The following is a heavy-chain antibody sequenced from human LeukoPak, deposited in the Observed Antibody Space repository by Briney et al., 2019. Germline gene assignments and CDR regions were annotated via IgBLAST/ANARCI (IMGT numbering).Heavy chain of an antibody. CDR1: GFTFSSYG. V-gene: IGHV3-30*19. CDR2: ISSDGSNK. CDR3: ARDTNPFPHSIDDY. J-gene: IGHJ4*02. Sequence: GGSLRLSCAASGFTFSSYGMHGGRQAPGKGLEWGAVISSDGSNKYYADSVKGRFTISRDNSKNTLYLQLNSLTTEATAVYYCARDTNPFPHSIDDYWGQGTLVTVSS. D-gene: IGHD2-8*01.